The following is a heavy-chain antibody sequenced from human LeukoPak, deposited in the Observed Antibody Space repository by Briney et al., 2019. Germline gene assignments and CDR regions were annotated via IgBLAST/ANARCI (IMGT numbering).Heavy chain of an antibody. J-gene: IGHJ6*02. CDR2: IWYDGSNK. V-gene: IGHV3-33*01. CDR1: GFTFSSYG. D-gene: IGHD6-19*01. Sequence: GGSLRLSCAASGFTFSSYGMHWVRQAPGKGLEWVAVIWYDGSNKYYADSVKGRFTISRDNSKNTLYLQMNSLRAEDTAVYYCAVPYSSGWYRDYYGMDVWGQGTTVTVSS. CDR3: AVPYSSGWYRDYYGMDV.